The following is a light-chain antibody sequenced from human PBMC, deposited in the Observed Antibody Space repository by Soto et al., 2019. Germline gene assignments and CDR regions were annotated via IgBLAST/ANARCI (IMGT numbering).Light chain of an antibody. V-gene: IGKV1-27*01. CDR1: QGISNS. CDR2: AAS. Sequence: DIQMTQSPSSLSASVGDTVTITCRASQGISNSLAWFQQKPGRVPQFLIYAASTLQPGVPPRFSGSASGTDFTITISSLQPEDVATYYCQNYNTAPLTFGPVTRV. J-gene: IGKJ3*01. CDR3: QNYNTAPLT.